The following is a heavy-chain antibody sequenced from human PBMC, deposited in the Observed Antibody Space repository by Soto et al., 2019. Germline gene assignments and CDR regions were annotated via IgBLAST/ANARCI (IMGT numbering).Heavy chain of an antibody. J-gene: IGHJ5*02. CDR3: AKDVGSSSSGGDWFDP. D-gene: IGHD6-6*01. V-gene: IGHV3-30*18. Sequence: VGSLRLSCGASGFSFSSYGMHWVRQAPGKGLEWVAVISFDGSDKYYADSVKGRFTISRDNSKNTLYLQMNSLRTDDTAVYFCAKDVGSSSSGGDWFDPWGQGTLVTVSS. CDR2: ISFDGSDK. CDR1: GFSFSSYG.